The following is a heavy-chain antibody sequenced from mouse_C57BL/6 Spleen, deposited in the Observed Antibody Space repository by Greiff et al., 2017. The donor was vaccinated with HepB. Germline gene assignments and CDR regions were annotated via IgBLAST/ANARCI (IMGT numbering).Heavy chain of an antibody. CDR1: GYTFTSYW. CDR3: ARRFDYDEDDY. Sequence: VQLQQSGAELVKPGASVKMSCKASGYTFTSYWITWVKQRPGQGLEWIGDIYPGSGSTNYNEKFKSKATLTVDTSSSTAYMQLSSLTSEDSAVYYCARRFDYDEDDYWGQGTTLTVSS. D-gene: IGHD2-4*01. V-gene: IGHV1-55*01. J-gene: IGHJ2*01. CDR2: IYPGSGST.